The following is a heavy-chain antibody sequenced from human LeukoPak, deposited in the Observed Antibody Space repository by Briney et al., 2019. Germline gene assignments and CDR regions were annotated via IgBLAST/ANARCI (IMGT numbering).Heavy chain of an antibody. J-gene: IGHJ4*02. CDR2: ISSGGTT. CDR3: ARDPRYYDRGVVDY. CDR1: GFTVSTNY. D-gene: IGHD3-22*01. V-gene: IGHV3-53*01. Sequence: GGSLRLSCAASGFTVSTNYINWVRQAPGKGLEWVSVISSGGTTYYADSVKSRFTVSRDNSKNTVYLPMNSLRAEDTAVYYCARDPRYYDRGVVDYWGQGTLVTVSS.